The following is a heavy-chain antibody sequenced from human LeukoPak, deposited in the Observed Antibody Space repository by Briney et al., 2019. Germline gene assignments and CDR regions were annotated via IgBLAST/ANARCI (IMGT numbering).Heavy chain of an antibody. Sequence: GGSLRLSCAASGFTFSSYWMHWVRQAPGKGLVWVSRIDSDGSSTSYADSVKGRFTISRDNAKNTLYLQMNSLRAEDTAVYYCARGGHFTYYYGSSGYDYWGQGTLVTVSS. J-gene: IGHJ4*02. D-gene: IGHD3-22*01. V-gene: IGHV3-74*01. CDR2: IDSDGSST. CDR1: GFTFSSYW. CDR3: ARGGHFTYYYGSSGYDY.